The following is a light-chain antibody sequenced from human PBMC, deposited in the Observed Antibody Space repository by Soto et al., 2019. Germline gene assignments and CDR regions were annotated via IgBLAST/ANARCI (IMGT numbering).Light chain of an antibody. CDR1: QSVSSN. CDR2: GAS. Sequence: EIVMTQSPATLSLSLGERATLSCRASQSVSSNLAWYKLKPGQAPRLLIYGASSRATDIPSRFSGSGSGTEFTLTITSLQSDDFEVYFCQQYTDWPITFGQGTRLEIK. J-gene: IGKJ5*01. CDR3: QQYTDWPIT. V-gene: IGKV3-15*01.